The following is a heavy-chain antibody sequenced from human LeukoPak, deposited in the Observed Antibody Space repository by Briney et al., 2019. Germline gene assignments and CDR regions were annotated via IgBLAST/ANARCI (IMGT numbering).Heavy chain of an antibody. CDR2: IWYGGSNK. Sequence: PGGSLRLSCAASGFTFSSYAMHWVRQAPGKGLEWVAVIWYGGSNKYYADSVKGRFTISRDNSKNTLYLQMNSLRAEDTAVYYCAKVRSPGYSYGSVMDVWGKGTTVTVSS. CDR1: GFTFSSYA. V-gene: IGHV3-30*02. CDR3: AKVRSPGYSYGSVMDV. D-gene: IGHD5-18*01. J-gene: IGHJ6*03.